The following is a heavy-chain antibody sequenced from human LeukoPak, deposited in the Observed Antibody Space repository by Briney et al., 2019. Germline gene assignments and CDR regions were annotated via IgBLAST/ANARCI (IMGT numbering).Heavy chain of an antibody. CDR2: IWYDGSNK. Sequence: GGSLRLSCAASGFTFRNHGMYWVRQAPGKGLEWVAVIWYDGSNKYYGDSVKGRFTISRDNSKNSLYLQIDSLRVEDTAVYYCVRDIGGFYRGYGDSWGQGTLVTVSS. CDR3: VRDIGGFYRGYGDS. V-gene: IGHV3-33*01. D-gene: IGHD5-12*01. CDR1: GFTFRNHG. J-gene: IGHJ4*02.